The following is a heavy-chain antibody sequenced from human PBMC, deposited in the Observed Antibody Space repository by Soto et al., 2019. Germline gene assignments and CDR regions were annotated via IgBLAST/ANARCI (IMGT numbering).Heavy chain of an antibody. D-gene: IGHD3-16*01. CDR1: GFTFRSYV. J-gene: IGHJ3*01. V-gene: IGHV3-33*05. Sequence: QVQLVESGGGVVQPGTSLRLSCVGSGFTFRSYVIHWVRQAPGKGLEWVALTSYDGSNNFYGDSVKGRFTITRHNSRNTVELQMDSRTDDDTALYYCTRWGKTGGLDVWGQGTMVSVSS. CDR3: TRWGKTGGLDV. CDR2: TSYDGSNN.